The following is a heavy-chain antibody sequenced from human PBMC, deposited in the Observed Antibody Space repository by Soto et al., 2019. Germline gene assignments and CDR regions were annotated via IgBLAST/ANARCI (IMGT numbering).Heavy chain of an antibody. D-gene: IGHD6-19*01. CDR1: GFTFSSYA. V-gene: IGHV3-23*01. CDR3: AKDFPGIAVAGSQFDY. J-gene: IGHJ4*02. CDR2: ISGSGGST. Sequence: GGSLRLSCAASGFTFSSYAMSWVRQAPGKGLEWVSAISGSGGSTYYADSVKGRFTIYRDNSKNTLYLQMNSLRAEDTAVYYCAKDFPGIAVAGSQFDYWGQGTLVTVSS.